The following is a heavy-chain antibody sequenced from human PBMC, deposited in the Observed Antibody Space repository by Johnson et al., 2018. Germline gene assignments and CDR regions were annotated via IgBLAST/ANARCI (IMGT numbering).Heavy chain of an antibody. CDR2: ISHDGTNK. D-gene: IGHD5-18*01. J-gene: IGHJ6*03. CDR1: GFTFSSYG. V-gene: IGHV3-30*18. CDR3: AKTYNYGWNYMDG. Sequence: QVQLVQSGGGVVQPGRSLRLSCAASGFTFSSYGMHWVRQAPGKGLEWVAVISHDGTNKFYADSVKGRFTISRDNSKNTLYLQMNSLRTEDTAVYYCAKTYNYGWNYMDGWGKGITVTVSS.